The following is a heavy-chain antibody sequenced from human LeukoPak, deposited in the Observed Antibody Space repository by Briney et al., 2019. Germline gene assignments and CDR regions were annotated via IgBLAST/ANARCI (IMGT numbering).Heavy chain of an antibody. CDR1: GGTFSSYA. CDR3: ARVLPDGDCFDY. J-gene: IGHJ4*02. V-gene: IGHV1-69*13. Sequence: ASVKVSCKASGGTFSSYAISWVRQAPGQGLEWMGGIIPIFGTANYAQKFQGRVTITADESTSTAYMELSSLRSEDTAVYYCARVLPDGDCFDYWGQGTLATASS. D-gene: IGHD4-17*01. CDR2: IIPIFGTA.